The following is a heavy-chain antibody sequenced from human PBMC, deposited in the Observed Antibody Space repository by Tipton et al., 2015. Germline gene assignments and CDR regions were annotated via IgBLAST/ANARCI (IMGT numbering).Heavy chain of an antibody. J-gene: IGHJ4*02. CDR1: AYSISSDYY. Sequence: TLSLTCAVSAYSISSDYYWGWIRQPPGKGLEWIGSISRSGNTYYNPSLKSRVTMSRDTSKNQFSLRLSSVTAADTAVYYCACHDYDLLTRDYQTVDYWGQGTLVTVSP. V-gene: IGHV4-38-2*01. CDR3: ACHDYDLLTRDYQTVDY. CDR2: ISRSGNT. D-gene: IGHD3-9*01.